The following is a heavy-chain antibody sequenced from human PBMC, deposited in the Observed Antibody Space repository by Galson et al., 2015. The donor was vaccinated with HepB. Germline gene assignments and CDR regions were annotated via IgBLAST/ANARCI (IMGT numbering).Heavy chain of an antibody. J-gene: IGHJ4*02. Sequence: SVKVSCKASGYIFTDYAMNWVRQAPGQGLEWIGWINTNTGDPTYAPDFTGRFVFSLDTSVTTAYLQISSLKAEDTAVYFCAKERGGVAFDNWGQGTLVIVSS. CDR3: AKERGGVAFDN. V-gene: IGHV7-4-1*02. CDR2: INTNTGDP. CDR1: GYIFTDYA. D-gene: IGHD2-15*01.